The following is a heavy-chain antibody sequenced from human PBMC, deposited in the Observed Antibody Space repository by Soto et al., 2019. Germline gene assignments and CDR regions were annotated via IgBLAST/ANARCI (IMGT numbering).Heavy chain of an antibody. D-gene: IGHD3-22*01. CDR1: GGSISSGDYY. CDR2: IYYSGST. V-gene: IGHV4-30-4*01. CDR3: ARGRGYYTGELDY. Sequence: SETLSLTCTVSGGSISSGDYYWSWIRQPPGKGLEWIGYIYYSGSTYYNPSLKSRVTISVDTSKNQFSLKLSSVTAADTAVYYCARGRGYYTGELDYWGQGTLVTVSS. J-gene: IGHJ4*02.